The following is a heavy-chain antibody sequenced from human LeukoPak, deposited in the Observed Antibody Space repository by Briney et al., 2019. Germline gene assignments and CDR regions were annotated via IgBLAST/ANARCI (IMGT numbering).Heavy chain of an antibody. J-gene: IGHJ6*03. D-gene: IGHD2-2*01. CDR3: ARVFWGGCSSTSCYYMDV. V-gene: IGHV1-8*01. CDR2: MNPNSGNT. CDR1: GYTFTSYD. Sequence: ASVKVSCKASGYTFTSYDINWVRQATGQGLERMGWMNPNSGNTGYAQKFQGRVTMTRNTSISTAYMELSSLRSEDTAVYYCARVFWGGCSSTSCYYMDVWGKGTTVTVSS.